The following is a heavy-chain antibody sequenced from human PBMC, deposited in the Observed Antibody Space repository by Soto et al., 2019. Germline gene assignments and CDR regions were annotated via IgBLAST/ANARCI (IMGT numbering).Heavy chain of an antibody. CDR2: INPNSGGT. J-gene: IGHJ4*02. CDR3: ARAGDSSGYYHFDY. V-gene: IGHV1-2*02. CDR1: GYTFTGYY. Sequence: ASVKVSCKASGYTFTGYYMHWLRQSPGQGLEWMGWINPNSGGTNYAQKFQGRVTMTGDTSISTAYMELSRLRSDDTAVYYCARAGDSSGYYHFDYWGQGTLVTVSS. D-gene: IGHD3-22*01.